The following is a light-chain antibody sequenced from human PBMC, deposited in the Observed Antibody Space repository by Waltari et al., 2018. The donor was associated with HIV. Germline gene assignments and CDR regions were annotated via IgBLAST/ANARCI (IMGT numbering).Light chain of an antibody. CDR2: EVT. Sequence: QSALTQPPSASGSPGQSVNMSCTGATSDIHDYNFISWYQQYSGKAPKLIIFEVTTRPSGVPHRFSGSRSGNTASLVVSGLQAEDDAVYFCSSFAGSNKLFGGGTKLTVL. V-gene: IGLV2-8*01. J-gene: IGLJ2*01. CDR1: TSDIHDYNF. CDR3: SSFAGSNKL.